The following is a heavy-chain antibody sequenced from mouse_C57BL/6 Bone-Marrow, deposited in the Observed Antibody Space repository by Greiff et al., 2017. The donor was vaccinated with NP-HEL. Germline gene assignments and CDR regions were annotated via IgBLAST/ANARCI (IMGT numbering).Heavy chain of an antibody. V-gene: IGHV1-26*01. CDR1: GYTFTDYY. J-gene: IGHJ2*01. CDR3: ARSNDYDRYFDY. Sequence: VQLQQSGPELVKPGASVKISCKASGYTFTDYYMNWVKQSHGKSLEWIGDINPNNGGTRYNQKFKGKATLTVDKSSSTAYMELLSLTSEDSAVYYCARSNDYDRYFDYWGQGTTLTVSS. D-gene: IGHD2-4*01. CDR2: INPNNGGT.